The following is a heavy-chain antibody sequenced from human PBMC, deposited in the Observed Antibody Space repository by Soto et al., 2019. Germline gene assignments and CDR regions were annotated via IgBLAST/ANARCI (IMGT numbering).Heavy chain of an antibody. CDR2: IYYSGST. CDR1: GGSISSYY. J-gene: IGHJ4*02. Sequence: LSLTCTVSGGSISSYYWSWIRQPPGKGLEWIGYIYYSGSTNYNPSLKIRVTISVDTSKNQFSLKLSSVTAADTAVYYCARAPRGNDVYPSYFDYWGEGTLVTVSS. D-gene: IGHD1-1*01. CDR3: ARAPRGNDVYPSYFDY. V-gene: IGHV4-59*01.